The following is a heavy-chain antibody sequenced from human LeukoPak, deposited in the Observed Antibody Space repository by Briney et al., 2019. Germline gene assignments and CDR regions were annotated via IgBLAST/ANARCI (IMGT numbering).Heavy chain of an antibody. J-gene: IGHJ5*02. Sequence: SETLSLTCTVSGGSISSSSYYWGWIRQPPGKGLEWIGSIYYSGSTYYNPSLKSRVTISVDTSKNQFSLKLSSVTAADTAVYYCARGGGLGYCSSTSCYPNWFDPWGQETLVTVSS. CDR3: ARGGGLGYCSSTSCYPNWFDP. CDR1: GGSISSSSYY. D-gene: IGHD2-2*01. CDR2: IYYSGST. V-gene: IGHV4-39*07.